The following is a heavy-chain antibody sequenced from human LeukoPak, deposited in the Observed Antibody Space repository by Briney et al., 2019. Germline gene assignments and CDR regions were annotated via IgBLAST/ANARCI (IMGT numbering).Heavy chain of an antibody. CDR2: ISWNSGSI. CDR1: GFTFDDYA. J-gene: IGHJ4*02. CDR3: ARVRDRGYYYDSSGPSYYFDY. D-gene: IGHD3-22*01. Sequence: PGRSLRLSCAASGFTFDDYAMHWVRQAPGKGLEWVSGISWNSGSIGYVDSVKGRFTISRDNAKNSLYLQMNSLRAEDTAVYYCARVRDRGYYYDSSGPSYYFDYWGQGTLVTVSS. V-gene: IGHV3-9*01.